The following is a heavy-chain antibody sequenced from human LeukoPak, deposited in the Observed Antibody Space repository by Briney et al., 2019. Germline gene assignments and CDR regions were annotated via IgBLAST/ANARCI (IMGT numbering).Heavy chain of an antibody. J-gene: IGHJ4*02. Sequence: PSETLSLTCTVSGGSIGGYFWTWIRQAPGKGLEWIGHIYYSGNTNYDPSLKNRVSISVDTSKNQISLKLTSVTSADTAKYYCARVRDYYYDNYGYYDYWGQGTLVTVSS. CDR2: IYYSGNT. CDR1: GGSIGGYF. CDR3: ARVRDYYYDNYGYYDY. V-gene: IGHV4-59*01. D-gene: IGHD3-22*01.